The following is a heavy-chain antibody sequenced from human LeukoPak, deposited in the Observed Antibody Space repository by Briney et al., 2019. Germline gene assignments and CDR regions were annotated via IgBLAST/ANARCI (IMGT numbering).Heavy chain of an antibody. J-gene: IGHJ4*02. CDR1: GFAFSSYG. Sequence: PGGSLRLSWAASGFAFSSYGMHWVRQAPGKGLEWVAYIHYDSTTEDHADSVKGRFTISRDNSKNTLFLQMNNLRVEDMAVFYCAKDWNWAIDYWGQGTLVTVSS. V-gene: IGHV3-30*02. CDR2: IHYDSTTE. D-gene: IGHD1-7*01. CDR3: AKDWNWAIDY.